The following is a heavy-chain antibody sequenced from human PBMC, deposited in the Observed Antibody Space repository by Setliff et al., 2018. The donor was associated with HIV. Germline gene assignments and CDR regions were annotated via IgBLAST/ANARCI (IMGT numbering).Heavy chain of an antibody. CDR3: AREHDYSNYRRLDS. Sequence: SETLSLTCTVSGDSIITYYWTWIRQPPGKGLEWIGYIHHSGSSDYTPSLRSRVTMSVDTSKNKFSLKLTSVTAADTAVYYCAREHDYSNYRRLDSWGQGIPVTVSS. J-gene: IGHJ4*02. V-gene: IGHV4-4*08. CDR1: GDSIITYY. CDR2: IHHSGSS. D-gene: IGHD4-4*01.